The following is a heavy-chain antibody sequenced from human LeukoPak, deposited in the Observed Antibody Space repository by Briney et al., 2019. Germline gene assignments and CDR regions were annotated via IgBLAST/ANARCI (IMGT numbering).Heavy chain of an antibody. V-gene: IGHV3-21*01. CDR3: ARDIQWTYYDFWSGYYPIDY. CDR2: ISSSSSYI. CDR1: GFTFSSYS. J-gene: IGHJ4*02. D-gene: IGHD3-3*01. Sequence: GGSLRLSCAASGFTFSSYSMNWVRQAPGKGLEWVSSISSSSSYIYYTDSVKGRFTISRDNAKNSLYLQMNSLRAEDTAVYYCARDIQWTYYDFWSGYYPIDYWGQGTLVTVSS.